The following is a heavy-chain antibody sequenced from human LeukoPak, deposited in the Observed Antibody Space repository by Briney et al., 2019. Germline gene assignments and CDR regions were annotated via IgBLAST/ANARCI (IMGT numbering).Heavy chain of an antibody. CDR1: GFTFSSYA. D-gene: IGHD2-2*01. CDR2: ISGSGGST. V-gene: IGHV3-23*01. J-gene: IGHJ6*03. Sequence: GSLRLSCAASGFTFSSYAMSWVRQAPGKGLEWVSAISGSGGSTYYADSVKGRFTISRDNSKNTLYLQMNSLRAEDTAVYYCAKVVVPPYYYYYYMDVWGKGTTVTVSS. CDR3: AKVVVPPYYYYYYMDV.